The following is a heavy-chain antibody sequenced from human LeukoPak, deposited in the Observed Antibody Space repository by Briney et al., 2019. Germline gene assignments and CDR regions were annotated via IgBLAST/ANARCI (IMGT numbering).Heavy chain of an antibody. Sequence: ASETLSLTCAVYGGSFSGYYWSWLRQPPGKGLEWIGEINHSGSTNYNPSLKSRVTISVDTSKNQFSLKPSSVTAADTAVYYCARVNIVALNFDYWGQGTLVTVSS. CDR2: INHSGST. CDR1: GGSFSGYY. J-gene: IGHJ4*02. D-gene: IGHD5-12*01. V-gene: IGHV4-34*01. CDR3: ARVNIVALNFDY.